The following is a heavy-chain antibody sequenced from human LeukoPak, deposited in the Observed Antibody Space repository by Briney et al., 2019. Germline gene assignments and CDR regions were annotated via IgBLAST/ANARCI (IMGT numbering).Heavy chain of an antibody. CDR3: AREWKKTGAFDH. V-gene: IGHV3-74*01. J-gene: IGHJ4*02. Sequence: GASLRLSCAASGFTFSSYWMHWVRQIPGKGLVWVSRINTDGSSTTYADSVKGRFTISRDNTENTLYLQMSSLRAEDTAVYYCAREWKKTGAFDHWGQGTLVTVSS. CDR1: GFTFSSYW. CDR2: INTDGSST. D-gene: IGHD1-1*01.